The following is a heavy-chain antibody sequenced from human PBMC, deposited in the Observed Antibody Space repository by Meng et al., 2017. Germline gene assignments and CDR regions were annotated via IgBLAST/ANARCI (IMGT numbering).Heavy chain of an antibody. Sequence: GESLKISCTGSGYSFTSYWIGWVRQMPGKGLEWMGVIYPGDSDTRYSPSFQGQVTISTDQSISTPYLQWSSLKTSDTAMYYCAKQHVVALDAFDFWGQGTMVTVSS. CDR1: GYSFTSYW. J-gene: IGHJ3*01. D-gene: IGHD2-15*01. CDR3: AKQHVVALDAFDF. CDR2: IYPGDSDT. V-gene: IGHV5-51*01.